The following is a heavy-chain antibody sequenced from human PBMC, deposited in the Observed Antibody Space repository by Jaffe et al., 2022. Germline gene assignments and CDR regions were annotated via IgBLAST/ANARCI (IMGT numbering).Heavy chain of an antibody. V-gene: IGHV3-30*02. J-gene: IGHJ6*03. CDR2: IRYDGSNK. CDR3: AKDEGLWYQLPYYYYYMDV. CDR1: GFTFSSYG. D-gene: IGHD2-2*01. Sequence: QVQLVESGGGVVQPGGSLRLSCAASGFTFSSYGMHWVRQAPGKGLEWVAFIRYDGSNKYYADSVKGRFTISRDNSKNTLYLQMNSLRAEDTAVYYCAKDEGLWYQLPYYYYYMDVWGKGTTVTVSS.